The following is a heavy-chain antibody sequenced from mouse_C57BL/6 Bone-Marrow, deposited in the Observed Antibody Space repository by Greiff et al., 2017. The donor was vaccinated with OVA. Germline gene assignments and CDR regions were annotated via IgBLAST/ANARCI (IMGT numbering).Heavy chain of an antibody. D-gene: IGHD2-4*01. CDR3: ARPSPLYDYGRVWFAY. CDR2: IYPGSGST. V-gene: IGHV1-55*01. CDR1: GYTFTSYW. Sequence: QVQLQQPGAELVKPGASVKMSCKASGYTFTSYWITWVQQRPGQGLEWIGDIYPGSGSTNYNEKFKSKATLTVDTSASTAYMQLSSLTSEDSAVYYCARPSPLYDYGRVWFAYWGQGTLVTVSA. J-gene: IGHJ3*01.